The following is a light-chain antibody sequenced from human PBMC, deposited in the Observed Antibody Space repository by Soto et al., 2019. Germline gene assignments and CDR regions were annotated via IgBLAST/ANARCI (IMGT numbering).Light chain of an antibody. CDR3: SSHAGSNPFYV. CDR1: SSDVGRYNY. J-gene: IGLJ1*01. Sequence: QSVLTQPPSASGSPGQSVTISCTGTSSDVGRYNYVSWYQQHPGKTPKLIIYEVTKRPSGVPDRFSASKSGNTASLTVSGLQAEDEADYYCSSHAGSNPFYVFGSGTKLTV. CDR2: EVT. V-gene: IGLV2-8*01.